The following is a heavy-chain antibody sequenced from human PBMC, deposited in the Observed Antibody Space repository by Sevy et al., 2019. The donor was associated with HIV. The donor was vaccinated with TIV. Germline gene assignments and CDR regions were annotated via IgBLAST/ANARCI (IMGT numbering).Heavy chain of an antibody. Sequence: GGSLTLSCSAFGFNFQTFGMHWVRQAPGKGPEWLAVISSDGINHNYAASVKGRFTIYRDNSKSLLFLQMNSLTPNDTAVYFCTKEYLRGTYIRGDFDHWGQGTLVTVSS. CDR3: TKEYLRGTYIRGDFDH. D-gene: IGHD3-10*02. CDR1: GFNFQTFG. J-gene: IGHJ4*02. V-gene: IGHV3-30*18. CDR2: ISSDGINH.